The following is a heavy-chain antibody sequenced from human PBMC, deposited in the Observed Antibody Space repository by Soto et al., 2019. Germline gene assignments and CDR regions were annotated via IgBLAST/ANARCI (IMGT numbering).Heavy chain of an antibody. CDR2: IFHSGST. CDR1: GGYINSGGFY. Sequence: QVQLQESGPGLLKPSQTLSLTCNVSGGYINSGGFYWSWIRQHPGKGLEWIGYIFHSGSTLYNPSLTSRVTLSADTSKIRLSLNLRSVTVADTAVYYCARGGIAGHWFDPWGQGTLVTVSS. V-gene: IGHV4-31*03. CDR3: ARGGIAGHWFDP. J-gene: IGHJ5*02. D-gene: IGHD6-13*01.